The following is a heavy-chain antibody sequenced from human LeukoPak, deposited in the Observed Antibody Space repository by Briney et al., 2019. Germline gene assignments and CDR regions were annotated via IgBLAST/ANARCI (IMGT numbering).Heavy chain of an antibody. J-gene: IGHJ6*03. CDR2: IYYSGST. Sequence: SETLSLTCTVSGGSISSYYWSWIRQPPGKGLEWIGYIYYSGSTNYNPSLKSRVTISVDTSKNQFSLKLSSVTAADTAVYYCARVGAPIDYYYMDVWGKGTTVTV. D-gene: IGHD1-26*01. CDR1: GGSISSYY. V-gene: IGHV4-59*01. CDR3: ARVGAPIDYYYMDV.